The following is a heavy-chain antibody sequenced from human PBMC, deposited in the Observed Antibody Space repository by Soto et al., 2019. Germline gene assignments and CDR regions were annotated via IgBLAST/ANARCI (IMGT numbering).Heavy chain of an antibody. CDR2: ISYSGST. V-gene: IGHV4-59*01. D-gene: IGHD2-2*01. Sequence: PSETLSLTCTVSGGSMSSYYWTWLRQSPGRGLEWIGYISYSGSTYYNPSLKSRVTISADTSKDQFSLRMTSMIAADTAVYYCARADPAASVAYWGQGTLVTVSS. CDR1: GGSMSSYY. CDR3: ARADPAASVAY. J-gene: IGHJ4*02.